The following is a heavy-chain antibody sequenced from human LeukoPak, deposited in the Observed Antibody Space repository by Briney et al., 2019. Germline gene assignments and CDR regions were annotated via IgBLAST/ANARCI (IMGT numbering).Heavy chain of an antibody. CDR1: GFTFSNYW. Sequence: GGSLRLSCAVSGFTFSNYWMHWARQAPGEGLVWVSRIKSDGSRTDYADSVKGRFTISRDNAKNTLYLQMNSLRAEDTAIYYCARELPFDYWGQGTLVTVSS. V-gene: IGHV3-74*01. J-gene: IGHJ4*02. CDR3: ARELPFDY. CDR2: IKSDGSRT. D-gene: IGHD2-15*01.